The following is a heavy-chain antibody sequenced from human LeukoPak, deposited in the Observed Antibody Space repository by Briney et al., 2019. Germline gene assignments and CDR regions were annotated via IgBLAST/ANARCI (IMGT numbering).Heavy chain of an antibody. V-gene: IGHV4-34*01. J-gene: IGHJ4*02. Sequence: NPSETLSLTCAVYGGSFSGYYWSWIRQPPGKGLEWIGEINHSGSTNYNPSLKSRVTISVDTSKNQFSLKLSSVTAADTAVYYCANVEFFDCWGQGTLVTVSS. D-gene: IGHD3-10*01. CDR2: INHSGST. CDR3: ANVEFFDC. CDR1: GGSFSGYY.